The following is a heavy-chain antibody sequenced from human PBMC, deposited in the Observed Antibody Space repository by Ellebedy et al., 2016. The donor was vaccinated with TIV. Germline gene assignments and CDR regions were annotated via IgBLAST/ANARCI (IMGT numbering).Heavy chain of an antibody. D-gene: IGHD6-19*01. CDR2: ISYDGSSK. CDR1: GFTFNSYA. V-gene: IGHV3-30-3*01. J-gene: IGHJ4*02. CDR3: ARDLDKSSGWYGGAAY. Sequence: GESLKISCVASGFTFNSYAMHWVRQAPGKGLEWVAVISYDGSSKYYADSVKGRFTISRDNSMTTLYLEMNSQRAEDTAVYYCARDLDKSSGWYGGAAYWGQGTLVTVSS.